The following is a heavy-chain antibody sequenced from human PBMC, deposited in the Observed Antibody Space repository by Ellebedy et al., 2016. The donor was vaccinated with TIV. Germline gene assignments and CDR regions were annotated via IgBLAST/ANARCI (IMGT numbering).Heavy chain of an antibody. V-gene: IGHV4-59*12. CDR1: GGSISSYY. CDR3: AREDMSGMDV. D-gene: IGHD2-15*01. CDR2: IYHSGST. J-gene: IGHJ6*02. Sequence: SETLSLXXTVSGGSISSYYWSWIRQPPGKGLEWIGYIYHSGSTYYNPSLKSRVTISVDRSKNQFSLKLSSVTAADTAVYYCAREDMSGMDVWGQGTTVTVSS.